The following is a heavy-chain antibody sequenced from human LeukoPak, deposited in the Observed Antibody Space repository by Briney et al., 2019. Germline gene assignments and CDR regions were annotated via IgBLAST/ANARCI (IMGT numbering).Heavy chain of an antibody. CDR3: AKEARRVVTAKRYSFDY. D-gene: IGHD2-21*02. Sequence: GGSLRLSCAASGFTFSSYAMSWVRQAPGKGLEWVSAISGSGGSTYYADSVKGRFTISRDNSKNTLYLQMNSLRAEDTAVYYCAKEARRVVTAKRYSFDYWGQGTLVTVSS. V-gene: IGHV3-23*01. CDR2: ISGSGGST. J-gene: IGHJ4*02. CDR1: GFTFSSYA.